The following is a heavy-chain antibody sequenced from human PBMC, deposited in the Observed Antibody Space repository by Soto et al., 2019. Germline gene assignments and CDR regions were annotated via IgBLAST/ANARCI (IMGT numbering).Heavy chain of an antibody. Sequence: SETLSLTCTVSGGSISSGDYYWSWIRQPPWKGLEWIGYIYYSGSTYYNPSLKSRVTISVDTSKNQFSLKLSSVTAADTAVYYCARVDYCSSTSCYNSGFDPWGQGXLVTVYS. V-gene: IGHV4-30-4*01. CDR1: GGSISSGDYY. CDR2: IYYSGST. J-gene: IGHJ5*02. CDR3: ARVDYCSSTSCYNSGFDP. D-gene: IGHD2-2*01.